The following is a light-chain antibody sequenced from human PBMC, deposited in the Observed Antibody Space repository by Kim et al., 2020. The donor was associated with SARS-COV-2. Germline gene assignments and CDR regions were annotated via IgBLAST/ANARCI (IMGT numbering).Light chain of an antibody. J-gene: IGKJ4*01. Sequence: SLSQRETPPLPARGSPSVSSSLAWYQQDPGPAPRLLIYDATKRATGIPARFSGSGSGTDFTLTISNLEPLDFAVYYWQQSSTWLTFGGGTKVEI. CDR3: QQSSTWLT. V-gene: IGKV3-11*01. CDR2: DAT. CDR1: PSVSSS.